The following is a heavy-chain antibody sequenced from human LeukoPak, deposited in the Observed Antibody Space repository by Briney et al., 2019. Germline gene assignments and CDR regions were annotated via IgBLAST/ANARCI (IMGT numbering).Heavy chain of an antibody. J-gene: IGHJ4*02. Sequence: GGSLRLSCAASGFTFSDYYMSWIRQAPGKGLEWVSYISSSGSTIYYADSVKGRFTISSDNAKNSLYLQMHSLRAEDTAVYYCARDDYYDSSGFDYWGQGTLVSVSS. CDR1: GFTFSDYY. CDR2: ISSSGSTI. CDR3: ARDDYYDSSGFDY. D-gene: IGHD3-22*01. V-gene: IGHV3-11*01.